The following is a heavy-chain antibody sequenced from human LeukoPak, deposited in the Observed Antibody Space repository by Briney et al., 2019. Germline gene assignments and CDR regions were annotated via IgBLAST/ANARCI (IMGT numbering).Heavy chain of an antibody. CDR3: AGQVGARIRYYYTSGLDV. CDR2: MYYSGTT. Sequence: SETLSLTCTVSGASVSSFYWNWIRQPRGKGLEWIGSMYYSGTTNYDPSFKSRVTISLDTSKNEFSLRLKSLTAADTAVYYCAGQVGARIRYYYTSGLDVWGQGTTVAVSS. CDR1: GASVSSFY. D-gene: IGHD6-6*01. V-gene: IGHV4-59*02. J-gene: IGHJ6*02.